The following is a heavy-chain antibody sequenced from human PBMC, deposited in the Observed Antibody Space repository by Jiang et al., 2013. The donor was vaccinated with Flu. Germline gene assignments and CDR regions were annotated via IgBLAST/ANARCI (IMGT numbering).Heavy chain of an antibody. V-gene: IGHV1-8*01. CDR3: ARSGGSYYLSP. J-gene: IGHJ5*02. D-gene: IGHD1-26*01. Sequence: AQKFQGRVTMTRNTSISTAYMELSSLRSEDTAVYYCARSGGSYYLSPWGQGTLVTVSS.